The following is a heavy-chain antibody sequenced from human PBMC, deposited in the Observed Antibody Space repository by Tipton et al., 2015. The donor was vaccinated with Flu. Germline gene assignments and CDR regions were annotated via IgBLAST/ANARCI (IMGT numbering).Heavy chain of an antibody. J-gene: IGHJ4*02. CDR2: IYHSGST. CDR1: GYSISSGYY. V-gene: IGHV4-38-2*02. D-gene: IGHD3-22*01. CDR3: ARGEASYYYDSSGYHDY. Sequence: TLSLTCTVSGYSISSGYYWGWIRQPPGKGLEWIGSIYHSGSTYYNPSLKSRVTISVDTCKNQFSLKLSSVTAADTAVYYCARGEASYYYDSSGYHDYWGQGTLVTVSS.